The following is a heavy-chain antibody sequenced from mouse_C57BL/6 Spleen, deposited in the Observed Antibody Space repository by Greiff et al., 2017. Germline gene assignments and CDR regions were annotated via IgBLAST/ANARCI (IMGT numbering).Heavy chain of an antibody. Sequence: DVKLVESGGGLVQPKGSLKLSCAASGFTFNTYAMHWVRQAPGKGLEWVARIRSKSSNYATYYADSVKDRFTISRDDSQSMLYLQMNNLKTEDTAMYYCVRDFQDYGNYVLGPSFAYWGQGTLVTVSA. V-gene: IGHV10-3*01. CDR2: IRSKSSNYAT. J-gene: IGHJ3*01. D-gene: IGHD2-1*01. CDR3: VRDFQDYGNYVLGPSFAY. CDR1: GFTFNTYA.